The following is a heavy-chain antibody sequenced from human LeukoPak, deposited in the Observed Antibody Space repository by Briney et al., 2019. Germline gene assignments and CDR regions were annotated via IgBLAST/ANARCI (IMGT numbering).Heavy chain of an antibody. CDR2: IYYSGST. D-gene: IGHD3-9*01. V-gene: IGHV4-61*01. J-gene: IGHJ4*02. CDR3: ARVGLSTYYDILTGYHPLDY. Sequence: PSETLSLTCTVSSGSVSSGSYYWSWIRQPPGKGLEWIGYIYYSGSTNYNPSLKSRVTISVDTSKNQFSLKLSSVTAADTAVYYCARVGLSTYYDILTGYHPLDYWGQGTLVTVSS. CDR1: SGSVSSGSYY.